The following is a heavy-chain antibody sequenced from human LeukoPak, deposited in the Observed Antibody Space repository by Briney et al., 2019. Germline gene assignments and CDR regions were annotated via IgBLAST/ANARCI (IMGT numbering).Heavy chain of an antibody. J-gene: IGHJ5*02. CDR1: GYTFTSYG. CDR3: ARDNKLDYVWGSYPRFDP. D-gene: IGHD3-16*02. CDR2: ISAYNGNT. Sequence: ASVNVSCMASGYTFTSYGISWVRQAPGQGLEGMGWISAYNGNTNYAQKLQGRVTMTTDTSTSTAYMELRSLRSDDTAVYYCARDNKLDYVWGSYPRFDPWGQGSLVTVSS. V-gene: IGHV1-18*04.